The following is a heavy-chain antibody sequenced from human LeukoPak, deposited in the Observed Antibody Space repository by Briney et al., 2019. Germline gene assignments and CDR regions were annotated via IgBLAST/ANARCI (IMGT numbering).Heavy chain of an antibody. Sequence: ASVRVSCKASGYTFTGYYMHWVRQAPGQGLEWMGWINPNSGGTNYAQKFQGRVTMTRDTSISTAYMELSRLRSDDTAVYYCARVLAAAANSYYYYYMDVWGKGTTVTVSS. V-gene: IGHV1-2*02. J-gene: IGHJ6*03. CDR3: ARVLAAAANSYYYYYMDV. D-gene: IGHD6-13*01. CDR1: GYTFTGYY. CDR2: INPNSGGT.